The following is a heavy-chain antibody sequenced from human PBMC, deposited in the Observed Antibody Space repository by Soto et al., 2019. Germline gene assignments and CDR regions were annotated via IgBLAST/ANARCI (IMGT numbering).Heavy chain of an antibody. J-gene: IGHJ4*02. CDR3: ASPRSSTSWYYFDY. Sequence: GGSLRLSCAASGFTFSNYWMHWVRQAPGKGLVWVSRINSDGTSTAYAESVKGRFTISRDNAKNTLYLQMSSLRAEDTAVYYCASPRSSTSWYYFDYWGQGTLVTVSS. D-gene: IGHD6-13*01. CDR2: INSDGTST. CDR1: GFTFSNYW. V-gene: IGHV3-74*01.